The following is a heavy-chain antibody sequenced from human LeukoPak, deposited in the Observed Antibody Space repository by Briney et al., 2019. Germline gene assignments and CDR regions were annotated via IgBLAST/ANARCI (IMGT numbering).Heavy chain of an antibody. D-gene: IGHD3-3*01. J-gene: IGHJ3*02. Sequence: PSETLSLTCAVYGGSFSGYYWSWIRQPPGKGLEWIGEINHSGSTNYNPSLKSRVTISVDTSKNQFSLKLSSVTAADTAVYYCARDFIGGQAAFDIWGQGTMVTVSS. CDR3: ARDFIGGQAAFDI. CDR2: INHSGST. CDR1: GGSFSGYY. V-gene: IGHV4-34*01.